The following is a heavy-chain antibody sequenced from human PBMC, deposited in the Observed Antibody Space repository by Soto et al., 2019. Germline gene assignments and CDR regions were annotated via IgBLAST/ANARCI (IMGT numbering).Heavy chain of an antibody. D-gene: IGHD2-15*01. J-gene: IGHJ4*02. V-gene: IGHV1-46*03. Sequence: ASVKVSCKASGYTFTSYYMHWVRQAPGQGLERMGIINPSGGSSSYAQKCQGRVTMTRDTSTSTVYMELSSLRSEDTAVYYCARVYCSGGSCYSIDYWGQGTLVTVSS. CDR1: GYTFTSYY. CDR2: INPSGGSS. CDR3: ARVYCSGGSCYSIDY.